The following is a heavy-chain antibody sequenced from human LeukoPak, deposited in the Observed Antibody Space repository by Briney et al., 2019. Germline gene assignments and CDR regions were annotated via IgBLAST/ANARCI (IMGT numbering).Heavy chain of an antibody. CDR3: ASLAGGNSESGDAFDI. Sequence: ASVKVSCKASGYTFSDYYIHWVRQAPGQGPEWMGWINPNSGGTNYAQKFQGRVTMTRDTSISTAYMELSRVRSDDTAVYYCASLAGGNSESGDAFDIWGQGTMVTVSS. CDR1: GYTFSDYY. CDR2: INPNSGGT. V-gene: IGHV1-2*02. D-gene: IGHD4-23*01. J-gene: IGHJ3*02.